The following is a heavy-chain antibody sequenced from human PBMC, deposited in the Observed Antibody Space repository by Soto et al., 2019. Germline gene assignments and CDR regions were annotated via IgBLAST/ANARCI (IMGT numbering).Heavy chain of an antibody. D-gene: IGHD3-22*01. CDR1: GFTFSSYS. V-gene: IGHV3-21*01. CDR2: ISSSSSYI. J-gene: IGHJ3*02. CDR3: ARLIAERTSDAFDI. Sequence: GGSLRLSCAASGFTFSSYSMNWVRQAPGKGLEWVSSISSSSSYIYYADSVKGRFTISRDNAKNSLYLQMNSLRAEDTAVYYCARLIAERTSDAFDIWGQGTMVTV.